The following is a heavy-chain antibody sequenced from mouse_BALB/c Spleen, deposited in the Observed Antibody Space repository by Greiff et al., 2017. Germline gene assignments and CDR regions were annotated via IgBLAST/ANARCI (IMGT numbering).Heavy chain of an antibody. V-gene: IGHV1S81*02. Sequence: QVQLQQPGAELVKPGASVKLSCKASGYTFTSYWMHWVKQRPGQGLEWIGEINPSNGRTNYNEKFKSKATLTVDKSSSTAYMQLSSLTSGDSAVYYCARTTTVEGFDYWGQGTTLTVSS. J-gene: IGHJ2*01. CDR3: ARTTTVEGFDY. CDR2: INPSNGRT. CDR1: GYTFTSYW. D-gene: IGHD1-1*01.